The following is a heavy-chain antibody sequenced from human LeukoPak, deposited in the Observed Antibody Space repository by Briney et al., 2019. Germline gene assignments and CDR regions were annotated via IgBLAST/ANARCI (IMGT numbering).Heavy chain of an antibody. D-gene: IGHD6-19*01. CDR1: GFTFSSYG. CDR2: ISGSGGST. V-gene: IGHV3-23*01. J-gene: IGHJ4*02. CDR3: AKSNRRIAVAGSDY. Sequence: PGGSLRLSCAASGFTFSSYGMSWVRQAPGKGLEWVSAISGSGGSTYYADSVKGRFTISRDNSKNTLYLQMNSLRAEDTAVYYCAKSNRRIAVAGSDYWGQGTLVTVSS.